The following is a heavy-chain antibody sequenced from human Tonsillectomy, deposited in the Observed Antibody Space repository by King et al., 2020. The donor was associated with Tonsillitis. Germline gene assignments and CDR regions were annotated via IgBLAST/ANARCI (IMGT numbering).Heavy chain of an antibody. CDR1: GFTFNNYA. D-gene: IGHD6-19*01. CDR2: IGGRGDGDGT. CDR3: AKDASVWPAKFDY. J-gene: IGHJ4*02. Sequence: VQLVESGGGLVQPGGSLRLSCAASGFTFNNYAMNWVRQAPGKGLEWVSGIGGRGDGDGTYYADSVKGRFTISRDNSKNTVYLQVNSLRAEDTAVYFCAKDASVWPAKFDYWGQGTLVTVSS. V-gene: IGHV3-23*04.